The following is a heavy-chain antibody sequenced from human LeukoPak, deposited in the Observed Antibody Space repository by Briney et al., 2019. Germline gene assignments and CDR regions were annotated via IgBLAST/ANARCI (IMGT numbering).Heavy chain of an antibody. CDR1: GGSISSSSYY. J-gene: IGHJ5*02. CDR2: IYYSGST. Sequence: SETLSLTCTVSGGSISSSSYYWGWIRQPPGKGLEWIGSIYYSGSTYYNPSLKSRVTISVDTSKNQFSLKLSSVTAADTAVYYCARQYQPYGYAFDPWGQGTLVTVSS. CDR3: ARQYQPYGYAFDP. V-gene: IGHV4-39*01. D-gene: IGHD5-18*01.